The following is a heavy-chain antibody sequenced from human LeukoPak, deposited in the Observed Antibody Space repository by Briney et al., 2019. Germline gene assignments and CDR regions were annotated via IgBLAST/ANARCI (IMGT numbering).Heavy chain of an antibody. J-gene: IGHJ4*02. CDR3: ARGPASHSFDY. CDR1: GGSISGYY. Sequence: SEPLSLPCTLSGGSISGYYWSWIRQPPGKGLEWIAYIYYSGSTDYNPPLKSRVTTSVDTSKNQFSLKLSSVTTTDTAVYYCARGPASHSFDYWGQGTLVTVSS. CDR2: IYYSGST. V-gene: IGHV4-59*01.